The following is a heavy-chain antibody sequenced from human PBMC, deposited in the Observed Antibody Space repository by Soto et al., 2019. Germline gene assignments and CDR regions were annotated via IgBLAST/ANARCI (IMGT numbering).Heavy chain of an antibody. CDR2: VSYDGGVK. CDR3: ARSGGASPPATHYFEN. Sequence: GGSLRLSCAASGFIFSSDAMHWVRQAPGEGLEWVAVVSYDGGVKYYADSVKGRFTVSRDNSKNTLYLQMNSLRAEDTALFYCARSGGASPPATHYFENWGQGTLVTVSS. J-gene: IGHJ4*02. CDR1: GFIFSSDA. V-gene: IGHV3-30-3*01. D-gene: IGHD1-1*01.